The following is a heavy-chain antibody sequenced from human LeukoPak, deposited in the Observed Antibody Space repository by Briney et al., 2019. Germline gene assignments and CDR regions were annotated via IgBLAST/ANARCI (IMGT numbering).Heavy chain of an antibody. CDR2: ISGSGGST. CDR3: AARPADGRGIILPFDY. Sequence: GGSLRLSCAASRFTFSSYAMSWVRQAPGKGLEWVSAISGSGGSTYYADSVKGRFTISRDNSKNTLYLQMNSLRAEDTAVYYCAARPADGRGIILPFDYWGQGTLVTVSS. D-gene: IGHD1-14*01. J-gene: IGHJ4*02. CDR1: RFTFSSYA. V-gene: IGHV3-23*01.